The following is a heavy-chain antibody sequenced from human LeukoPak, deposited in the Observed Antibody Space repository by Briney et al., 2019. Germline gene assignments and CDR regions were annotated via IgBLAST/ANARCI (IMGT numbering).Heavy chain of an antibody. CDR2: ISSNGGST. CDR1: GFTFSNYA. D-gene: IGHD3-3*01. J-gene: IGHJ4*02. V-gene: IGHV3-64*01. Sequence: GGSLRLSCAASGFTFSNYAIHWVRQAPGKGLEYVSAISSNGGSTYYANSVKGRFTISRDNSKNTLYLQMGSLRAEDMAVYYCARTYYDFWSGYSPFDYWGQGTLVTVSS. CDR3: ARTYYDFWSGYSPFDY.